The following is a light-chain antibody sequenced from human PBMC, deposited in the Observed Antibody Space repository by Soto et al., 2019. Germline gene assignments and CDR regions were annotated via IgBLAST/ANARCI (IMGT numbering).Light chain of an antibody. CDR3: LQDFNYPWT. Sequence: AIEMTQSASSLSASVGDTVTITCRASQGIGKDLAWFQQRPGKAPKLLIYGACGLQNGVPSRFSGSGSGTDFTLTISGLQPEDFATYFCLQDFNYPWTFGQGTKVDIK. CDR1: QGIGKD. CDR2: GAC. J-gene: IGKJ1*01. V-gene: IGKV1-6*01.